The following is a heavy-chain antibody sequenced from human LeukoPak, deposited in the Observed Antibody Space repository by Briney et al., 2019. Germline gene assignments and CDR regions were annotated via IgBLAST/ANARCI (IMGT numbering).Heavy chain of an antibody. J-gene: IGHJ4*02. CDR1: GGSFSGYY. D-gene: IGHD5-12*01. Sequence: PSETLSLTCAVYGGSFSGYYWSWIRQPPGKGLEWIGEINHGGSTNYNPSLKSRVTISVDTSKNQFSLKLSSVTAADTAVYYCAIVRQWLPDYWGQGTLVTVSS. CDR3: AIVRQWLPDY. V-gene: IGHV4-34*01. CDR2: INHGGST.